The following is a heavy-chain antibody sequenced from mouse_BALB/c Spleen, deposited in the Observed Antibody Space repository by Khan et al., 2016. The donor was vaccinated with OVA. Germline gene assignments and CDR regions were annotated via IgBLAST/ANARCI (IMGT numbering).Heavy chain of an antibody. CDR1: GFAFSSYD. J-gene: IGHJ2*01. D-gene: IGHD2-14*01. V-gene: IGHV5-12-1*01. CDR2: ISSGGGST. Sequence: EVELVESGGGLVKPGGSLKLSCAASGFAFSSYDMSWVRQTPEKRLEWVAYISSGGGSTYYPDTVKGRFTISRDNAKNTLYLHMSSLKSEDTAMYYCARHYRYDYWGQGTTLTVSS. CDR3: ARHYRYDY.